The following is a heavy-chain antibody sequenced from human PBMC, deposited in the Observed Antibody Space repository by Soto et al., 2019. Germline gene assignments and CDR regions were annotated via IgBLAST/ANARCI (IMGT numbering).Heavy chain of an antibody. V-gene: IGHV3-21*01. CDR2: VTSTSSYI. J-gene: IGHJ6*02. D-gene: IGHD3-10*01. Sequence: EVHLVESGGGLVKPGGSLRLSCVASGFTFSAYSMNWVRQAPGKGLEWVSTVTSTSSYIYYADSVKGRFTISRDNAKNSLYLQMNSLRAEDTAVYYCARDRSSDRYYGSGSYGMDVWGQGTTVTVSS. CDR3: ARDRSSDRYYGSGSYGMDV. CDR1: GFTFSAYS.